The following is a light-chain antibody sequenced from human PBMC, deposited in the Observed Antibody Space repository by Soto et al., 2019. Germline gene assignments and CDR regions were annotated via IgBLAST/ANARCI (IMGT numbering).Light chain of an antibody. CDR2: GNS. Sequence: QSVRTQPPSVSGAPGQRVTISCTGSSSNIGAGYDVHWYQQLPGTAPKLLIYGNSNRPSGVPDRFSGSKSGTSASLAITGLQAEDEADYYCQSYDSSLNGGVFGGGTKVTVL. CDR1: SSNIGAGYD. V-gene: IGLV1-40*01. CDR3: QSYDSSLNGGV. J-gene: IGLJ3*02.